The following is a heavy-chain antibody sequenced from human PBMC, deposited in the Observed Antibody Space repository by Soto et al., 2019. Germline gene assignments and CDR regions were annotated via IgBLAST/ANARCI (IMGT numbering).Heavy chain of an antibody. J-gene: IGHJ4*02. D-gene: IGHD3-9*01. CDR2: IWYDGSNK. Sequence: QVQLVESGGGVGQPGRSLRLPCAASGFTFSSYGMHWVRQAPGKGLEWVAVIWYDGSNKYYADSVKGRFTISRDNSKTQLYLQMNSLRAEYTAVYYVARERAAYYDILTGYYNPYYWGQGTLVTVSS. V-gene: IGHV3-33*01. CDR3: ARERAAYYDILTGYYNPYY. CDR1: GFTFSSYG.